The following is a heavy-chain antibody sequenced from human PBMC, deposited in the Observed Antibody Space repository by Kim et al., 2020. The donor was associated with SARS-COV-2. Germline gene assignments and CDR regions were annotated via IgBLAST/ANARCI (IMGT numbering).Heavy chain of an antibody. V-gene: IGHV3-11*01. J-gene: IGHJ4*02. D-gene: IGHD3-22*01. Sequence: GGSLRLSCAASGFTFSDYYMSWIRQAPGKGLEWVSYISSSGSTIYYADSVKGRFTISRDNAKNSLYLQMNSLRAEDTAVYYCASFNGLKTRGGYYYGVRPFDYWGQGTLDTVSS. CDR2: ISSSGSTI. CDR1: GFTFSDYY. CDR3: ASFNGLKTRGGYYYGVRPFDY.